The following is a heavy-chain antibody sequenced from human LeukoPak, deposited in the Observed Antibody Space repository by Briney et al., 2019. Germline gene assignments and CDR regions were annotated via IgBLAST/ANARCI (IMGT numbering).Heavy chain of an antibody. J-gene: IGHJ4*02. CDR3: ARGYDFWSGFFFDY. V-gene: IGHV4-4*07. CDR1: GGSIRSYY. D-gene: IGHD3-3*01. Sequence: PSETLSLTCTVSGGSIRSYYWSWNRQPAGKGLEWIGRIYTSGSTNYNPSLKSRVTMSVDTSKNQFSLKLSSVTAADTAVYYCARGYDFWSGFFFDYWGQGTLVTVSS. CDR2: IYTSGST.